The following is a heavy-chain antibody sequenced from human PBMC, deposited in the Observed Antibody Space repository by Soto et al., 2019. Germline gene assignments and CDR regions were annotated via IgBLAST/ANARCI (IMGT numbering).Heavy chain of an antibody. J-gene: IGHJ6*01. D-gene: IGHD5-18*01. CDR2: MNPNSGNT. V-gene: IGHV1-8*02. Sequence: ASVKVSCKASGYTFTSYYITWVRQAPGEGLEWMGLMNPNSGNTGYAQKFQGRVTMTRNTSISTAYMELSSLRSEDTAVYYCARWGTAIVYYYYVMDVWGQGTTVTVS. CDR3: ARWGTAIVYYYYVMDV. CDR1: GYTFTSYY.